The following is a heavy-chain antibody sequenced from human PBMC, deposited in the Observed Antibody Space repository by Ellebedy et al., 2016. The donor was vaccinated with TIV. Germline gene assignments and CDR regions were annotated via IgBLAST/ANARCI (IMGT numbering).Heavy chain of an antibody. Sequence: GGSLRLXCAASGFSFSWHWMHWVRQAPGKGLVWVSRINPDGSVTTYADSVKGRFTISRDNAKNTLSLQLHTLGAEDTAVYYCVTPLFDHWGQGTPVTVSS. J-gene: IGHJ4*02. V-gene: IGHV3-74*01. CDR1: GFSFSWHW. CDR2: INPDGSVT. CDR3: VTPLFDH.